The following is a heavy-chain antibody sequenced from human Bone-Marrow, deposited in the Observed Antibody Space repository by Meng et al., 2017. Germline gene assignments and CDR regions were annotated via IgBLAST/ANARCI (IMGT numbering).Heavy chain of an antibody. J-gene: IGHJ4*02. CDR1: GYNFPDYY. D-gene: IGHD6-13*01. CDR3: ARDEDISAAGKLFGDY. Sequence: ASVKVSCKPSGYNFPDYYIHWVRHAPGQGLEWMGRIDTKNGDTHYAQKFQGRVTMTGDTSISTAYMDLSGLRSDDTAVYYCARDEDISAAGKLFGDYWGQGTLVTVSS. V-gene: IGHV1-2*06. CDR2: IDTKNGDT.